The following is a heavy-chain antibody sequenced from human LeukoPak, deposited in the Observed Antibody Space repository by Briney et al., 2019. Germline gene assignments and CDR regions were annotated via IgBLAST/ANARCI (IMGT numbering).Heavy chain of an antibody. D-gene: IGHD3-16*02. CDR3: AQGPKGDYDYVWGSYRYEMMSFDY. CDR1: GGTFSSYA. J-gene: IGHJ4*02. V-gene: IGHV1-69*13. CDR2: IIPIFGTA. Sequence: GASVKVSCKASGGTFSSYAISWVRQAPGQGLEWMGGIIPIFGTANYAQKFQGRVTITADESTSTAYMELSSLRSEDTAVYYCAQGPKGDYDYVWGSYRYEMMSFDYWGQGTLVTVSS.